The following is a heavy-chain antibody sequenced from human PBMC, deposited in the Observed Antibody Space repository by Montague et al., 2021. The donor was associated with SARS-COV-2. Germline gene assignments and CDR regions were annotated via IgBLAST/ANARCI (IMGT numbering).Heavy chain of an antibody. CDR1: GDSINPNH. CDR2: VSHSGAA. V-gene: IGHV4-59*08. CDR3: AKHGSGSSGWRWFDS. Sequence: SETLSLTCSVSGDSINPNHWAWIRHPPGKGLEWIGYVSHSGAASYDSSLKSRVTISIETSKNQFSLRLTSVTAADTAIFDCAKHGSGSSGWRWFDSWGQGTLVAVSS. D-gene: IGHD6-19*01. J-gene: IGHJ5*01.